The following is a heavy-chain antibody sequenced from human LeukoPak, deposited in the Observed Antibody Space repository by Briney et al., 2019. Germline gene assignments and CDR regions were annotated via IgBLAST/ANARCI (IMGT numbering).Heavy chain of an antibody. Sequence: GESLKISCKGSGYSFTNYWIGWVRQAPGQGLEWMGWISAYSGNTNYAQKLQGRVTMTTDTSTSTVYMELRSLRSDDTAVYYCARAVSMDALEDYWGQGTLVTVSS. CDR3: ARAVSMDALEDY. CDR1: GYSFTNYW. V-gene: IGHV1-18*04. J-gene: IGHJ4*02. D-gene: IGHD3/OR15-3a*01. CDR2: ISAYSGNT.